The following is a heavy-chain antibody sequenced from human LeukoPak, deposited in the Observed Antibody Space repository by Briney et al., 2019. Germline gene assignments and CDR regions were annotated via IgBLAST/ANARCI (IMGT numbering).Heavy chain of an antibody. CDR2: ISYDGSNK. V-gene: IGHV3-30*18. CDR1: GFTVSSYG. J-gene: IGHJ4*02. CDR3: AKSLVAVAGVIDY. Sequence: GGSLRLSCAASGFTVSSYGMHWVRQAPGKGLEWVAVISYDGSNKYYADSVKGGFTISRDNSKNTLYLQMDSLRAEDTAVYYCAKSLVAVAGVIDYWGQGTLVTVSS. D-gene: IGHD6-19*01.